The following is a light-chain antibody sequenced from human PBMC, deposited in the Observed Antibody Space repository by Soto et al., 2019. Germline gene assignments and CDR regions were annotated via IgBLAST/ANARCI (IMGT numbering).Light chain of an antibody. J-gene: IGKJ3*01. CDR2: GAV. V-gene: IGKV3-15*01. CDR3: QQYNDWPRT. Sequence: EIVMTQSPATRSVSTGEPSSPSCRASQSVRSNLAWYQQKPGQAPRLLIYGAVTRATGIPARFSGSGSGTEFTLTISSLQSEDFALYYCQQYNDWPRTFGPGTKVDIK. CDR1: QSVRSN.